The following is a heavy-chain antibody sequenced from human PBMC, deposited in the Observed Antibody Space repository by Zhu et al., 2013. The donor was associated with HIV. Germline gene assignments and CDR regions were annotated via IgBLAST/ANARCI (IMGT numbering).Heavy chain of an antibody. Sequence: QVQLQESGPGLVKPSETLSLTCAVSGYSISSGYYWGWIRQPPGKGLEWIGSIYHSGSTYYNPSLKSRVTISVDTSKNQFSLKLSSVTAADTAVYYCASQSSGYSYGLYYFDYWGQGTLVTVS. CDR1: GYSISSGYY. J-gene: IGHJ4*02. CDR3: ASQSSGYSYGLYYFDY. CDR2: IYHSGST. V-gene: IGHV4-38-2*01. D-gene: IGHD5-18*01.